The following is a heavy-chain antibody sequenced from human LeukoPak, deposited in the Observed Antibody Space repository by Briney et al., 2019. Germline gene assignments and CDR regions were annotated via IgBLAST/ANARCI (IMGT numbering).Heavy chain of an antibody. D-gene: IGHD2-21*02. CDR1: GFTFSSYA. Sequence: GGSLRLSCAASGFTFSSYAMHWVRQAPGKGLEWVAVISYDGSNKYYADSVKGRFTISRDNSKNTLYLQMNSLRAEDTAVYYCARDSTAVVTAEFDYWGQGTLVTVSS. J-gene: IGHJ4*02. CDR2: ISYDGSNK. V-gene: IGHV3-30*04. CDR3: ARDSTAVVTAEFDY.